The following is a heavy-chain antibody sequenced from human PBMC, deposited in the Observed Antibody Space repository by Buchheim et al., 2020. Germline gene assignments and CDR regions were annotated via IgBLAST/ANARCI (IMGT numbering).Heavy chain of an antibody. CDR3: ARGRDGYNYVDY. V-gene: IGHV4-30-4*01. Sequence: QVQLQESGPGLVKPSQTLSLTCTVSGGSFISXDYYWSWIRQPPGKGLEWIGYIYYSGSTYYNPSLKSRXTISVDTFKNQISLKLSSVTAADTAVYYCARGRDGYNYVDYWGQGTL. D-gene: IGHD5-24*01. J-gene: IGHJ4*02. CDR2: IYYSGST. CDR1: GGSFISXDYY.